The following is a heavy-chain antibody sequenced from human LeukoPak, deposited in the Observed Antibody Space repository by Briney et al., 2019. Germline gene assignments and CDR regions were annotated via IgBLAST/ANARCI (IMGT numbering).Heavy chain of an antibody. Sequence: ASVKASCKASGYTFTTYGLSWVRQAPGQGLEWMGWISAYNGNTKNAQKLQGRVTMTTDTSTSTAYMELRSLRSDDTAVYYCAREVGGSYSPHFDYWGQGTLVTVSS. CDR2: ISAYNGNT. CDR3: AREVGGSYSPHFDY. V-gene: IGHV1-18*01. CDR1: GYTFTTYG. D-gene: IGHD1-26*01. J-gene: IGHJ4*02.